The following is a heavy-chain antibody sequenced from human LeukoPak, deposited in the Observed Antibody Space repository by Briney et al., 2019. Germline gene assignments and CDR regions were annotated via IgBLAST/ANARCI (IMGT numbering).Heavy chain of an antibody. CDR3: ARDHRVVRDAFDI. V-gene: IGHV3-30-3*01. CDR1: GFTFSSYA. J-gene: IGHJ3*02. Sequence: GGSPRLSCAASGFTFSSYAMHWVRQAPGKGLEWVAVISYDGSNKYYADSVKGRFTISRDNSKNTLYLQMNSLRAEDTAVYYCARDHRVVRDAFDIWGQGTMVTVSS. CDR2: ISYDGSNK. D-gene: IGHD2-15*01.